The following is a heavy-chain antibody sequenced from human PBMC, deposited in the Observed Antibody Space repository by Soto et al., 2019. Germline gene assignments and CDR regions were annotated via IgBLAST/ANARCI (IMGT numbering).Heavy chain of an antibody. V-gene: IGHV3-23*01. D-gene: IGHD3-22*01. CDR1: GFTFSFCA. CDR2: MRGSGGDT. CDR3: VKGHSDSYYYFDY. J-gene: IGHJ4*02. Sequence: EVQLLESGGALVQPGGSLRLSCAASGFTFSFCAMSWVRQAPGKGLEWVSSMRGSGGDTYYADSVKGRFTISRDNSKNTLYLQMNSLRVEDTGVYYCVKGHSDSYYYFDYWGQGTLVTVSS.